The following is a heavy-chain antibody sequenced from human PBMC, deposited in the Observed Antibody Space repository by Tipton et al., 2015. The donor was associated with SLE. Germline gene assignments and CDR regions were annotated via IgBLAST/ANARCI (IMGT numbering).Heavy chain of an antibody. CDR1: GGSISSGSYY. V-gene: IGHV4-61*09. CDR3: ARYYYDASGITLFDY. CDR2: IYTSGST. D-gene: IGHD3-22*01. Sequence: TLSLTCTVSGGSISSGSYYWSWIRQPAGKGLEWIGYIYTSGSTNYNPSLKSRVTISVDKSKNQFSLKLSSVTAADTAVYYCARYYYDASGITLFDYWGQGTLVTVSS. J-gene: IGHJ4*02.